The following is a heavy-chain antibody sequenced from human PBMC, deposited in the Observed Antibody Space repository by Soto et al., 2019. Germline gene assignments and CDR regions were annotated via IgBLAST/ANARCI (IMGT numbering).Heavy chain of an antibody. Sequence: SETLSLTCAVYGGSFSGYYWSWIRQPPGKGLEWIGEINHSGSTNYNPSLKSRVTISVDTSKNQFSLKLNSVTAADTAVYYCACMRVGCGGDCYFYYWGQGTLLPVSS. CDR3: ACMRVGCGGDCYFYY. D-gene: IGHD2-21*02. CDR1: GGSFSGYY. J-gene: IGHJ4*02. V-gene: IGHV4-34*01. CDR2: INHSGST.